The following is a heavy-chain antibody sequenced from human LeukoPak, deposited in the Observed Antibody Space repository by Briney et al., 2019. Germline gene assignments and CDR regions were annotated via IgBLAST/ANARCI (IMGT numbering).Heavy chain of an antibody. V-gene: IGHV3-48*03. CDR2: ISSSDNTI. CDR3: ASLRYNWNDGPGAFDI. CDR1: GFTFSTYE. Sequence: GGSLRLSCVASGFTFSTYEMNWVRQAPGKGLEWVSSISSSDNTIYYADSVKGRFTISRDNAKNSLYLQMNSLRAEDTAVYYCASLRYNWNDGPGAFDIWGQGTMVTVSS. D-gene: IGHD1-1*01. J-gene: IGHJ3*02.